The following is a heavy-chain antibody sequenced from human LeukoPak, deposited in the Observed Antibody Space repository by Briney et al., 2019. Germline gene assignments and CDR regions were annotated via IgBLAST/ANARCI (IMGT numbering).Heavy chain of an antibody. V-gene: IGHV4-30-2*01. Sequence: PSETLSLTCAVSGGSISSGGYSWSWIRQPPGKGLEWIGYIYHSGSTYYNPSLKSRVTISVDSSKNQFSLKLSSVTAADTAVYYCARGVGYCSSTSCYPYYGMDVWGQGTTVTVSS. CDR3: ARGVGYCSSTSCYPYYGMDV. CDR2: IYHSGST. J-gene: IGHJ6*02. CDR1: GGSISSGGYS. D-gene: IGHD2-2*03.